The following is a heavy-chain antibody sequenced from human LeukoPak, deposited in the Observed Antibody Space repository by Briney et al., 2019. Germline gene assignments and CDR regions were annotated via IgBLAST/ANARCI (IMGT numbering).Heavy chain of an antibody. CDR3: ARAEYYENRGGDVFDM. D-gene: IGHD3-22*01. V-gene: IGHV4-4*07. J-gene: IGHJ3*02. CDR1: GGSITSYY. CDR2: INTGGSS. Sequence: SETLSLTCTVSGGSITSYYWSWIRQPAGKGREWIGHINTGGSSNYNPSLKSRVTMSVDRSKNQLSLNLSPVTAADTAVYYCARAEYYENRGGDVFDMWGQGTMVTVSS.